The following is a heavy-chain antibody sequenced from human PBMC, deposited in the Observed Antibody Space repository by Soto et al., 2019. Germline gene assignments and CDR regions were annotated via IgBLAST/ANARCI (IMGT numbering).Heavy chain of an antibody. CDR2: ISYDGSNK. V-gene: IGHV3-30*18. CDR3: AKDWVWEQYYYYYGMDV. J-gene: IGHJ6*02. Sequence: LRLSCAASGFTFSSYGMHWVRQAPGKGLEWVAVISYDGSNKYYADSVKGRFTISRDNSKNTLYLQMNSLRAEDTAVYYCAKDWVWEQYYYYYGMDVWGQGTTVTVSS. D-gene: IGHD1-26*01. CDR1: GFTFSSYG.